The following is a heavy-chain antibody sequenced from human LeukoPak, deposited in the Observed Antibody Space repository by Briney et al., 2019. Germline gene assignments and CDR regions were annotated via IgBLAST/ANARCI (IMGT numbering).Heavy chain of an antibody. V-gene: IGHV4-61*02. CDR3: AREKMSGYDRFSGDYFDY. CDR2: IYTSGST. Sequence: SQTLSLTCTVSGGSISSGSYYWSWIRQPAGKGLEWIGRIYTSGSTNYNPSLKSRVTISVDTSKNQFSLKLSSVTAADTAVYYYAREKMSGYDRFSGDYFDYWGQGTLVTVSS. CDR1: GGSISSGSYY. J-gene: IGHJ4*02. D-gene: IGHD5-12*01.